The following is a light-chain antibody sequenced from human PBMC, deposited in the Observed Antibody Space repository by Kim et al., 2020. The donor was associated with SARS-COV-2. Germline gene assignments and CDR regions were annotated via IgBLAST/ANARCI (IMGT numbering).Light chain of an antibody. Sequence: GQAFNVACCGRPSIYGKTYVYWYQQHPGTAPSLLIYGNNQRPTGVPDRFSGSRSGTSASLAISGLRSEDEADYYCAAWDDTLSARVFGGGTQLTVL. CDR1: PSIYGKTY. J-gene: IGLJ3*02. CDR2: GNN. CDR3: AAWDDTLSARV. V-gene: IGLV1-47*02.